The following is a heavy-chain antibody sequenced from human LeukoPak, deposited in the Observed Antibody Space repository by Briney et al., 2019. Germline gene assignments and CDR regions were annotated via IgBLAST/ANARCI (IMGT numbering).Heavy chain of an antibody. Sequence: SKTLSLTCTVSGGSISSYYWSWIRQPPGKGLECIGYIYYSGSTNYNPSLKSRVTISVDTSKNQFSLKLSSVTAADTAVYYCARGGSSWYSNYYYYGMDVWGQGTTVTVSS. V-gene: IGHV4-59*01. D-gene: IGHD6-13*01. J-gene: IGHJ6*02. CDR3: ARGGSSWYSNYYYYGMDV. CDR1: GGSISSYY. CDR2: IYYSGST.